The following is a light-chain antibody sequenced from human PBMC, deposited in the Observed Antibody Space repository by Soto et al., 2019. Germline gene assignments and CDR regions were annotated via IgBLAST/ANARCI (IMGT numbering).Light chain of an antibody. CDR2: GAS. CDR3: QQYGSSPSLT. J-gene: IGKJ4*01. CDR1: QSVSSSY. Sequence: EIVLTQSPGTLSLSPWERATLSCRASQSVSSSYLAWYQQKPGQAPRLLIYGASSRATGIPDRFSGSGSGTYFTLTISRLEPEDFAAYYCQQYGSSPSLTVGGGTKVDIK. V-gene: IGKV3-20*01.